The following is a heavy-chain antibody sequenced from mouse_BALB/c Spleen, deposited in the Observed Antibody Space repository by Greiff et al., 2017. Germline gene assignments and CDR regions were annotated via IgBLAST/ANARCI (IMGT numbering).Heavy chain of an antibody. V-gene: IGHV1S137*01. CDR2: ISTYYGDA. Sequence: VQLQQSGAELVRPGVSVKISCKGSGYTFTDYAMHWVKQSHAKSLEWIGVISTYYGDASYNQKFKGKATMTVDKSSSTAYMELARLTSEDSAIYYCASLGTYYIAYWGQGTLVTVSA. J-gene: IGHJ3*01. CDR1: GYTFTDYA. CDR3: ASLGTYYIAY. D-gene: IGHD2-12*01.